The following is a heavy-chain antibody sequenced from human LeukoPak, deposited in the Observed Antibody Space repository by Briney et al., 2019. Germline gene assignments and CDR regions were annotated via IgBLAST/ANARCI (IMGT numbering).Heavy chain of an antibody. CDR3: ARATKGVVIVYYYYSMDV. CDR1: GGSFSGYY. CDR2: IIHSGNT. D-gene: IGHD3-3*01. V-gene: IGHV4-34*12. J-gene: IGHJ6*03. Sequence: SETLSLTCAVYGGSFSGYYWTWVRQSPGKGLGWIGEIIHSGNTNYNPSLKSRVTISTDTSKSQFSLKLSSVTAADTAVYYCARATKGVVIVYYYYSMDVWGKGTTVTVSS.